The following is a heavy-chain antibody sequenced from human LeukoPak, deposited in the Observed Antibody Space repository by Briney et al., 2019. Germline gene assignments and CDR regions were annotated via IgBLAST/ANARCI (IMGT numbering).Heavy chain of an antibody. CDR2: IWYDGSYT. V-gene: IGHV3-33*01. J-gene: IGHJ4*02. CDR3: ARKSRGGDFFAPLERFDY. D-gene: IGHD3-16*01. Sequence: PGRSLRLSCAASGFTFSSYGMHWVRQAPGKGLEWVAVIWYDGSYTYYAESVKGRFTISRDNAKNSLYLQMNSLRAEDTAVYYCARKSRGGDFFAPLERFDYWGQGTLVTVSS. CDR1: GFTFSSYG.